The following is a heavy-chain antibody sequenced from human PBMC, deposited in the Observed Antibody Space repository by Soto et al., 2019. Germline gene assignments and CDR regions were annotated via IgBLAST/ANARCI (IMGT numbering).Heavy chain of an antibody. CDR2: ISSSGSTI. CDR1: GFTFSSYE. J-gene: IGHJ5*02. D-gene: IGHD3-3*01. V-gene: IGHV3-48*03. CDR3: ARVRDYDFWSGYYDNWFDP. Sequence: GGSLRLSCAASGFTFSSYEMNWVRQAPGKGLEWVSYISSSGSTIYYADSVKGRFTISRDNAKNSLYLQMNSLRAEDTAVYYCARVRDYDFWSGYYDNWFDPWGQGTLVTVSS.